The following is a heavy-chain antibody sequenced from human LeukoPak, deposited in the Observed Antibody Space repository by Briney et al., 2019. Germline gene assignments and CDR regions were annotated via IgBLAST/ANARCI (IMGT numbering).Heavy chain of an antibody. CDR3: ARGGFHHGFDF. CDR1: GYTFRDYY. CDR2: IDPKSGGP. V-gene: IGHV1-2*02. J-gene: IGHJ3*01. Sequence: GASVKVSCKASGYTFRDYYMHWVRQAPGQGLEWMGWIDPKSGGPNYAQKFQGRVTLTSDTSISTSYMELSRLTSDDMAVYYCARGGFHHGFDFWGQGTVVTVSS.